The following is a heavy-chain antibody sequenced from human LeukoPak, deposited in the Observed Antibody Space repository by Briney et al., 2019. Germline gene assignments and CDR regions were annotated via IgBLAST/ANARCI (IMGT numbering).Heavy chain of an antibody. V-gene: IGHV3-30-3*01. CDR1: GFTFSSYA. CDR3: RVVTATYFDY. J-gene: IGHJ4*02. CDR2: ISYDGSNK. D-gene: IGHD2-21*02. Sequence: GGSLRLSCAASGFTFSSYAMHWVRQAPGKGLECVAVISYDGSNKYYADSVKGRFTISRDNSKNTLYLQMNSLRAEDTAVYYCRVVTATYFDYWGQGTLVTVSS.